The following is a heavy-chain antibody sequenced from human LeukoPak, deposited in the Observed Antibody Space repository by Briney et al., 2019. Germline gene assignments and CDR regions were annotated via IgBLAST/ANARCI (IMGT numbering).Heavy chain of an antibody. V-gene: IGHV4-30-2*01. CDR1: GGSISSGGYS. CDR3: ARGGYYYDSSGYWLDP. CDR2: IYHSGST. D-gene: IGHD3-22*01. Sequence: SQTLSLTCAVSGGSISSGGYSWSWIRQPPGKGLEWIGYIYHSGSTYYNPSLKSRVTISVDRSKNQFSLKLSSVTAADTAVYYCARGGYYYDSSGYWLDPWGQGTLVTVSS. J-gene: IGHJ5*02.